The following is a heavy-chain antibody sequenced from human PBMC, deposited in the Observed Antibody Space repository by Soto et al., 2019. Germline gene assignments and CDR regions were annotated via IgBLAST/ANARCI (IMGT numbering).Heavy chain of an antibody. CDR2: IIPNGGTA. J-gene: IGHJ4*02. Sequence: ASVKVSCKAPGGTFTSYAISWVRQAPGQGLEWMGGIIPNGGTAKYAQKFQGRVTITADTSTSTAYMELSSLRSEDTAVYYCATIFHESSSYLAFWGQGTLVTVSS. CDR3: ATIFHESSSYLAF. D-gene: IGHD2-2*01. V-gene: IGHV1-69*06. CDR1: GGTFTSYA.